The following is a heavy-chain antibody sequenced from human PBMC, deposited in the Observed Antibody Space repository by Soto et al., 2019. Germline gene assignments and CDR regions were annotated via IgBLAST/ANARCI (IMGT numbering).Heavy chain of an antibody. V-gene: IGHV2-26*01. Sequence: SGPTLVNPTETLTLTCTVSGFSLSNARMGVSWIRQPPGKALEWLAHIFSNDEKSYSTSLKSRLTISKDTSKSQVVLTMTNMDPVDTATYYCARMKTNYDILTGYYSGPYFDYWGQGTLVTVSS. J-gene: IGHJ4*02. CDR2: IFSNDEK. CDR1: GFSLSNARMG. CDR3: ARMKTNYDILTGYYSGPYFDY. D-gene: IGHD3-9*01.